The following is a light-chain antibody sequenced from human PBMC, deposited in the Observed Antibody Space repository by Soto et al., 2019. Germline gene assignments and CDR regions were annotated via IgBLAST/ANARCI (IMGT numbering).Light chain of an antibody. V-gene: IGKV3-20*01. CDR2: GAS. J-gene: IGKJ2*01. CDR1: QSVTNGY. Sequence: EIVLTQSPGTLSLSPGERATLSCRASQSVTNGYLAWYQQKPGQAPRLLIHGASHRATGIPDRFIGSGSGKDFTLTTSRLVPEDFAVYHSKKHGRSPATFGQGTKLEIK. CDR3: KKHGRSPAT.